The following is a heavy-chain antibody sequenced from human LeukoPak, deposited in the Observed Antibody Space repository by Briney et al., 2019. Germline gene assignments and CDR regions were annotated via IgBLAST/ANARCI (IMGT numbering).Heavy chain of an antibody. CDR1: GYTLTELS. Sequence: GASVKVSCKVSGYTLTELSMHWVRQAPGKGLEWMGGFDPEDGETIYAQKFQGRVTITTDESTSTAYMELSSLRSEDTAVYYCARDRDSSGYYGYWGQGTLVTVSS. CDR3: ARDRDSSGYYGY. V-gene: IGHV1-24*01. CDR2: FDPEDGET. J-gene: IGHJ4*02. D-gene: IGHD3-22*01.